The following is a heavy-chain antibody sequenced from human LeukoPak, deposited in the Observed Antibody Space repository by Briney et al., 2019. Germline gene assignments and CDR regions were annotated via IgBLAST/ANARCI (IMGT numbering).Heavy chain of an antibody. CDR2: MNPNSGNT. CDR3: ARGYCSSTTCYHYYYYMDV. V-gene: IGHV1-8*01. Sequence: ASVKVSCKASGYTFTSYDINWVRQATGQGPEWMGWMNPNSGNTGYAQKFQGRVTMTRNTSISTAYMELSSLRSEDTAGYYCARGYCSSTTCYHYYYYMDVWGKGTTVNVSS. J-gene: IGHJ6*03. D-gene: IGHD2-2*01. CDR1: GYTFTSYD.